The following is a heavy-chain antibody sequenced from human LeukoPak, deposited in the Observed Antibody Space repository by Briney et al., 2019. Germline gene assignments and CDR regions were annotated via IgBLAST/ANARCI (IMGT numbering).Heavy chain of an antibody. CDR1: GGSISSYY. V-gene: IGHV4-59*01. Sequence: PSETLSLTCTVSGGSISSYYWSWIRQPPGKGLEWIGYIYYSGSTNYNPSLKSRVTTSVDTSKNQFPLKLSSVTAADTAVYYCARDWTAFDAFDIWGQGTMVTVSS. J-gene: IGHJ3*02. CDR2: IYYSGST. CDR3: ARDWTAFDAFDI. D-gene: IGHD3/OR15-3a*01.